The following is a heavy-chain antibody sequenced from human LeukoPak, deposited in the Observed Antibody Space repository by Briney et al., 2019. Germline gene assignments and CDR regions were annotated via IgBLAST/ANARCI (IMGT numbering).Heavy chain of an antibody. CDR1: GFTFSSYS. CDR3: AKTYCSSTSCYRGYYYYMDV. V-gene: IGHV3-21*04. Sequence: GGSLRLSCVASGFTFSSYSMNWVRQAPGKGLEWVSSISSSSNYIYYADSVKGRFTISRDNAKNSLYLQMNSLRAEDTAVYYCAKTYCSSTSCYRGYYYYMDVWGKGTTVTVSS. J-gene: IGHJ6*03. D-gene: IGHD2-2*01. CDR2: ISSSSNYI.